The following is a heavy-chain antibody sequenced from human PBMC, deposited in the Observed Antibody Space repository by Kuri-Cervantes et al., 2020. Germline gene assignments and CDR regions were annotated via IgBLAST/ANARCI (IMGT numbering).Heavy chain of an antibody. V-gene: IGHV4-34*01. Sequence: SETLSLTCAVYGGSFSGYLCSWIRRPPGKGLAWFGESNHRGSTNCNPSLKSRVTISVDTSKNQFSLKLSSVTAADTAVYYCARPRFNDGRIGAFDIWGQGTMVTVSS. D-gene: IGHD4-23*01. J-gene: IGHJ3*02. CDR3: ARPRFNDGRIGAFDI. CDR2: SNHRGST. CDR1: GGSFSGYL.